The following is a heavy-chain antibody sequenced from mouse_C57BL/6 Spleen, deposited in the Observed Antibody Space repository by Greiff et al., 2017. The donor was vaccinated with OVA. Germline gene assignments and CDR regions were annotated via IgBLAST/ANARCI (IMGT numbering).Heavy chain of an antibody. V-gene: IGHV1-80*01. Sequence: QVQLQQSGAELVKPGASVKISCKASGYAFSSYWMNWVKQRPGKGLEWIGQIYPGDGDTNYNGKFKGKATLTADKSSSTAYMQLSSLTSEDSAVYFCATLLLRRGYYFDYWGQGTTLTVSS. D-gene: IGHD1-1*01. CDR3: ATLLLRRGYYFDY. CDR2: IYPGDGDT. J-gene: IGHJ2*01. CDR1: GYAFSSYW.